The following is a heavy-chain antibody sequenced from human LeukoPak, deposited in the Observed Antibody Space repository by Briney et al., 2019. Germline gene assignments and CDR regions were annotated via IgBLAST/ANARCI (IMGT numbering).Heavy chain of an antibody. D-gene: IGHD3-22*01. J-gene: IGHJ6*02. Sequence: GGSLRLSCTASGFTFGDYAMSWFRQAPGKGLEWVGFIRSKAYGGTTEYAASVKGRFTISRDDSKSIAYLQMNSLKTEDTAVYYCTRCVQRYDSSRRKDLCYGMDVWGQGTTVTVS. CDR3: TRCVQRYDSSRRKDLCYGMDV. CDR1: GFTFGDYA. CDR2: IRSKAYGGTT. V-gene: IGHV3-49*03.